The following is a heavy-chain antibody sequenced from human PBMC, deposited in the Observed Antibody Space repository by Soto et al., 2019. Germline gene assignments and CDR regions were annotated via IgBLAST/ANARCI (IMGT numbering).Heavy chain of an antibody. J-gene: IGHJ4*02. V-gene: IGHV3-15*07. D-gene: IGHD6-6*01. CDR1: GFTFSNAW. CDR3: TSLIAARPPR. CDR2: IKSKTDGGPT. Sequence: EVQLVESGGGLVKPGGSLRLSCAASGFTFSNAWMNWVRQAPGKGLEWVGRIKSKTDGGPTDYAAPVKGRFTISRDDSKNTLYRQMNSLKTEDTAVYYCTSLIAARPPRGGQGTLVTVSS.